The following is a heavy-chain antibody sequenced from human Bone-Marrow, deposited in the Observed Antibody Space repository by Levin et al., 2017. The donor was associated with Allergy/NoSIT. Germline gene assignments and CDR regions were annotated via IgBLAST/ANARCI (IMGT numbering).Heavy chain of an antibody. Sequence: PGGSLRLSCAVSGSSISSGYYWAWIRQPPGKGLEWIGNIYQGGSVNYNPSLKSRVTMSVDTSKNQFYLRLNSVTAADTAVYYCARRYSRSWAGLYFDYWGQGALVTVSS. D-gene: IGHD6-13*01. CDR1: GSSISSGYY. CDR2: IYQGGSV. CDR3: ARRYSRSWAGLYFDY. J-gene: IGHJ4*02. V-gene: IGHV4-38-2*01.